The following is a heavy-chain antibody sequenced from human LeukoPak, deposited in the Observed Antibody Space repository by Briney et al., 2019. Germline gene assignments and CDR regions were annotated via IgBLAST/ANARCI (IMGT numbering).Heavy chain of an antibody. CDR2: IYYNGNT. V-gene: IGHV4-59*01. CDR1: GGSISSFY. Sequence: SETLSLTCTVSGGSISSFYWTWIRQPPGKGLEWIGYIYYNGNTNYNPSLKSRVTISVDTSKNQFSLKLSSVTAADTAVYHCARGSWSLDNWGQGTLVTVSS. CDR3: ARGSWSLDN. J-gene: IGHJ4*02. D-gene: IGHD2-15*01.